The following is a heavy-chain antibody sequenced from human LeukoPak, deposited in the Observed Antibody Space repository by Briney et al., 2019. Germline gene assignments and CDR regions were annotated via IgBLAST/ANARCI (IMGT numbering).Heavy chain of an antibody. CDR3: ARGLVGGYSGYDSLNPLGY. V-gene: IGHV1-69*04. Sequence: ASVKVSCKASGGTFSSYAISWVRQAPGQGLEWMGRIIPILGIANYAQKFQGRVTITADKSTSTAYMELSSLRSEDTAVYYCARGLVGGYSGYDSLNPLGYWGQGTLVTVSS. J-gene: IGHJ4*02. CDR1: GGTFSSYA. CDR2: IIPILGIA. D-gene: IGHD5-12*01.